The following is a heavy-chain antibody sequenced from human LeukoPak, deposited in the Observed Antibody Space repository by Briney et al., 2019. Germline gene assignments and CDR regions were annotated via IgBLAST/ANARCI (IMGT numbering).Heavy chain of an antibody. CDR2: IKQDGSEK. Sequence: PGGPLRLSCAASGFTFSSYWMSWVRQAPGKGLEWVANIKQDGSEKYYVDSVKGRFTISRDNSKNTLYLQMNSPRAEDTAVYYCARDPVHGGGGDCFFDYWGQGTLVTVSS. CDR3: ARDPVHGGGGDCFFDY. D-gene: IGHD2-21*02. CDR1: GFTFSSYW. V-gene: IGHV3-7*01. J-gene: IGHJ4*02.